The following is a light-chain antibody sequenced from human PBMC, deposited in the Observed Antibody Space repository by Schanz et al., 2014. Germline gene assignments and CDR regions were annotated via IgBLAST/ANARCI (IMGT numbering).Light chain of an antibody. J-gene: IGLJ3*02. CDR2: EVS. V-gene: IGLV2-8*01. CDR1: SSDVGAYNF. CDR3: SSYTSSSTLV. Sequence: QSALTQPPSASGSPGQSVTISCTGTSSDVGAYNFVSWYQQLPGKAPKLMIYEVSKRPSGVPDRFSGSKSGNTASLTVSGLQSDDEADYYCSSYTSSSTLVFGGGTKLTVL.